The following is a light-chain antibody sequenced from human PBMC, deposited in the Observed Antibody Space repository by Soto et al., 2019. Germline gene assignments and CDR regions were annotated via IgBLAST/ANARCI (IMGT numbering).Light chain of an antibody. CDR1: SSDIGSYDL. J-gene: IGLJ3*02. CDR3: RSFAGSPWV. Sequence: QPVLTQPASVSGSPGQSITISCTGTSSDIGSYDLVSWYRQHPGKAPKLIIYEVNKRPSGVSNRFSASKSGNTASLTISGLQAEDEADYYCRSFAGSPWVFGGGTKVTVL. V-gene: IGLV2-23*02. CDR2: EVN.